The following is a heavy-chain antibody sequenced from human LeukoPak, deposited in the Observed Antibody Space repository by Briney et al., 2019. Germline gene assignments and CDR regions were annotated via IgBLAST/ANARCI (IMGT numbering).Heavy chain of an antibody. CDR3: ASTICSSTSCYAWFDP. CDR1: GGTFSSYA. V-gene: IGHV1-69*04. CDR2: IIPILGIA. Sequence: ASVTVSCKASGGTFSSYAISWVRQAPGQGLEWMGRIIPILGIANYAQKFQGRVTITADKSTSTAYMELSSLRSEDTAVYYCASTICSSTSCYAWFDPWGQGTLVTVSS. J-gene: IGHJ5*02. D-gene: IGHD2-2*01.